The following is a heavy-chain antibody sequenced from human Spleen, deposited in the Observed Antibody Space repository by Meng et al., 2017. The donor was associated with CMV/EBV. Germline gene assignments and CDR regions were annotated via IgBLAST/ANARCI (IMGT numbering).Heavy chain of an antibody. D-gene: IGHD6-19*01. V-gene: IGHV3-23*01. Sequence: GFTFSSYAMSWVRQAPGKGLEWVSAISGSGGNTYYADSVKGRFTISRDNSKNTLYLQMNSLRAEDTAVYYCAKDEYSSGDRAAVRWYWGQGTLVTVSS. J-gene: IGHJ4*02. CDR1: GFTFSSYA. CDR2: ISGSGGNT. CDR3: AKDEYSSGDRAAVRWY.